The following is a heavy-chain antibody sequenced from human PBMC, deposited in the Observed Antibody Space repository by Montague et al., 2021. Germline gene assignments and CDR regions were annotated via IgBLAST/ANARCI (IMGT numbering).Heavy chain of an antibody. J-gene: IGHJ4*02. Sequence: PALVKPTQTLPLTCNFSGFSLNTRAVGVGWIRQPPGRALEWLALIYWNDDKRYSPSLTSRLTITKDTSKNQVVLTMTHADPVDTATYYCARHSSGWYSDFDYWGQGTLVTVSS. D-gene: IGHD6-19*01. CDR2: IYWNDDK. V-gene: IGHV2-5*01. CDR3: ARHSSGWYSDFDY. CDR1: GFSLNTRAVG.